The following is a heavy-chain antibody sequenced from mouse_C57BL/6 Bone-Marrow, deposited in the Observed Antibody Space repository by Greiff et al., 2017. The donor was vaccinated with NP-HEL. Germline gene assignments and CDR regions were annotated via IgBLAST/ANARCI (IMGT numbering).Heavy chain of an antibody. CDR1: GYTFTSYW. V-gene: IGHV1-64*01. CDR2: IHPNSGST. D-gene: IGHD1-3*01. J-gene: IGHJ1*03. CDR3: ARKESSYWYFDV. Sequence: QVQLKQPGAELVKPGASVKLSCKASGYTFTSYWMHWVKQRPGQGLEWIGMIHPNSGSTNYNEKFKSKATLTVDKSSSTAYMQLSSLTSEDSAVYYCARKESSYWYFDVWGTGTTVTVSS.